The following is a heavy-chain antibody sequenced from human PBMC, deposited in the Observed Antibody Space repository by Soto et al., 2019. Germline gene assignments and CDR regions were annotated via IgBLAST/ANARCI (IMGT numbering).Heavy chain of an antibody. CDR3: ARDEGYCSSTSCLNWFDP. Sequence: WETLSLTCTVSGGSISSYYWSWIRQPPGKGLEWIGYIYYSGSTNYNPSLKSRVTISVDTSKNQFSLKLSSVTAADTAVYYCARDEGYCSSTSCLNWFDPWGQGTLVTVS. J-gene: IGHJ5*02. CDR1: GGSISSYY. CDR2: IYYSGST. D-gene: IGHD2-2*01. V-gene: IGHV4-59*01.